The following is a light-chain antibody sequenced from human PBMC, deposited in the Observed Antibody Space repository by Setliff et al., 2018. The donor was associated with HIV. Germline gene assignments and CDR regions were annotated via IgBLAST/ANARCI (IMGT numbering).Light chain of an antibody. CDR3: CPYAGADTWM. CDR2: EVN. CDR1: SSDVGSPLSS. J-gene: IGLJ3*02. Sequence: TQPASVSGSSGQSINTSCTGSSSDVGSPLSSLSWYQQNPGEVPKLLIFEVNRRPSGISDRFSASKSGDTASLTISGLQADDEAHYYCCPYAGADTWMFGGGTKVTVL. V-gene: IGLV2-23*02.